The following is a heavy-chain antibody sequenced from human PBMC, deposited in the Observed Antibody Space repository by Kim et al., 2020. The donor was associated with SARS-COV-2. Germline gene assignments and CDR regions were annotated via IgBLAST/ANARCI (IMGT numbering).Heavy chain of an antibody. Sequence: VKGRFTISRDNSKNTLYLQMNSVRAEDTAVYYCARGLDIVVVVAASGFDYWGQGTLVTVSS. CDR3: ARGLDIVVVVAASGFDY. V-gene: IGHV3-30*01. J-gene: IGHJ4*02. D-gene: IGHD2-15*01.